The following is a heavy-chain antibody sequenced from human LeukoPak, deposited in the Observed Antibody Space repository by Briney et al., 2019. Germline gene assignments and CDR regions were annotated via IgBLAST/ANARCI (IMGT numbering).Heavy chain of an antibody. Sequence: PSETLSLTCTVSSDFFSSVTDYWAWIRQPPGKGLEWIATGDYSGGTYYNPSLESRVAISADMSKNQISLQLTSVTGADTAVYYCAGERGEEYSSGWYKTNFFYNWGQGVRVTVSS. J-gene: IGHJ4*02. CDR3: AGERGEEYSSGWYKTNFFYN. D-gene: IGHD6-19*01. CDR2: GDYSGGT. CDR1: SDFFSSVTDY. V-gene: IGHV4-39*07.